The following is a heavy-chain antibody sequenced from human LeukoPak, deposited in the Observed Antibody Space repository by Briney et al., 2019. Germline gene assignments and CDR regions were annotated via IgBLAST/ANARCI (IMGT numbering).Heavy chain of an antibody. J-gene: IGHJ4*02. V-gene: IGHV3-53*01. Sequence: GGSLRLSRAASGFTVSNYYMSWVRQAPGKGLEWASVIYTGGSTWYADSVKGRFTLSRDNSKNTLYLQMNSLRAEDTAVYYCARGPGDYWGQGTLVTVSS. CDR3: ARGPGDY. CDR1: GFTVSNYY. CDR2: IYTGGST. D-gene: IGHD7-27*01.